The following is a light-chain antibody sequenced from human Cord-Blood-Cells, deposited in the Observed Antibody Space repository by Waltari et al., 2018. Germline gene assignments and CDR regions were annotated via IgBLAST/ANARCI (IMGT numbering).Light chain of an antibody. CDR3: CSYAGSSTLV. CDR1: RSDVGGYNL. J-gene: IGLJ2*01. CDR2: EGS. V-gene: IGLV2-23*01. Sequence: QSALPQPPSVSGSPGQSIPISCTGTRSDVGGYNLVSWYQQHPRKAPKLMIYEGSKRPSGVSNRFSGSKSGNTASLTISGLQAEDEADYYCCSYAGSSTLVFGGGTKLTVL.